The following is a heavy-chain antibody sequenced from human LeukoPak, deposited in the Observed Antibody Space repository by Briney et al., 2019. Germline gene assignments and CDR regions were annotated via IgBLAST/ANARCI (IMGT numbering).Heavy chain of an antibody. CDR1: GYSFTSYW. V-gene: IGHV5-51*01. Sequence: PGESLKISCKGSGYSFTSYWIGWVRQMPGKGLEWMGIIHPGDSDTRYSPSFRGQVTISADKSINTAYLQWSSLKASDTAMYYCARPDDYGGKPAAFDIWGQGTMVTVSS. CDR3: ARPDDYGGKPAAFDI. CDR2: IHPGDSDT. D-gene: IGHD4-23*01. J-gene: IGHJ3*02.